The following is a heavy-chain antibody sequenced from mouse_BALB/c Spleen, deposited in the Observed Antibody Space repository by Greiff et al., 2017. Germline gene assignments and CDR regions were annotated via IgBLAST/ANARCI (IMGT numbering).Heavy chain of an antibody. J-gene: IGHJ4*01. CDR3: ARSGYSYAMDY. V-gene: IGHV5-17*02. CDR2: ISSGSSTI. D-gene: IGHD1-2*01. CDR1: GFTFSSFG. Sequence: VQLKESGGGLVKPGGSRKLSCAASGFTFSSFGMHWVRQAPEKGLEWVAYISSGSSTIYYADTVKGRFTISRDNPKNTLFLQMTSLRSEDTAMYYCARSGYSYAMDYWGQGTSGTVSS.